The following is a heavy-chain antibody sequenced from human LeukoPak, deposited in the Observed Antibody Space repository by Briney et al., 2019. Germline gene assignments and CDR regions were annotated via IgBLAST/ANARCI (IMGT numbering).Heavy chain of an antibody. V-gene: IGHV3-30*18. CDR1: GFTFSSYG. Sequence: GGSLRPSCAASGFTFSSYGMHWVRQAPGKGLEWVAVISYDGSNKYYADSVKGRFTISRDNSKNTLYLRMNSLRAEDTAVYYCAKGLQYYDILTGFDYWGQGTLVTVSS. CDR2: ISYDGSNK. J-gene: IGHJ4*02. CDR3: AKGLQYYDILTGFDY. D-gene: IGHD3-9*01.